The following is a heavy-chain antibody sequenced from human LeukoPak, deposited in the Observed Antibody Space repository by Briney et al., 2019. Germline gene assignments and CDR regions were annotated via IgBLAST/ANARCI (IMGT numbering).Heavy chain of an antibody. V-gene: IGHV3-7*01. CDR1: GFTFNLHG. CDR2: INQDGSEK. CDR3: ARTDSGVIMLYTIRSAF. J-gene: IGHJ4*02. Sequence: GGSLRLCCVASGFTFNLHGMSWVRQAPGMGLAWVATINQDGSEKYYLDSVRGRFTISRDNAKNLLYLQMNSLRAEDTAVYYCARTDSGVIMLYTIRSAFWGQGTLVTVSS. D-gene: IGHD2-8*01.